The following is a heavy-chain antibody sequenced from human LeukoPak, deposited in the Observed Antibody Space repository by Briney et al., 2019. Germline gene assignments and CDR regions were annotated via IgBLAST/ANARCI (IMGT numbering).Heavy chain of an antibody. CDR2: ISGSGGST. D-gene: IGHD2-15*01. J-gene: IGHJ4*02. Sequence: AGSLTLSCAASGFTFSSYAMSWVRQAAGKGLEWISPISGSGGSTYYADSVKRRFTISRDNSKNTLYLQMNSLRAEDTAVYYCAKVIVVVVAATAFDYWGQGTLVTVCS. CDR3: AKVIVVVVAATAFDY. V-gene: IGHV3-23*01. CDR1: GFTFSSYA.